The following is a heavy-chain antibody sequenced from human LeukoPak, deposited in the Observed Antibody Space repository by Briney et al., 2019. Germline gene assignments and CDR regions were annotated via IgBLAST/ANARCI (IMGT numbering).Heavy chain of an antibody. CDR2: IYGGGTT. CDR3: ARITMSRFDP. D-gene: IGHD3-10*02. CDR1: GFTVSSNY. Sequence: GGSLRLFCAASGFTVSSNYMSWVRQAPGKGLEGVSVIYGGGTTYYADSVKGRFIISRDNSKNTLYLQMNSLRAEDTAVYYCARITMSRFDPWGQGTLVTVS. V-gene: IGHV3-53*01. J-gene: IGHJ5*02.